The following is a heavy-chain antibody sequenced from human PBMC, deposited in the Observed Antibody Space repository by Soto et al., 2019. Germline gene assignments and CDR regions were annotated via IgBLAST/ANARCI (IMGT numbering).Heavy chain of an antibody. J-gene: IGHJ3*02. V-gene: IGHV3-7*04. CDR2: IKQDGSEK. D-gene: IGHD6-19*01. Sequence: GGSLRLSCAASGFTFSSYWMSWVRQAPGKGLEWVANIKQDGSEKYYVDSVKGRFTISRDNAKNSLYLQMNSLRAEDTAVYYCARVNGGSGWYKGAFDIWGQGTMVTVSS. CDR1: GFTFSSYW. CDR3: ARVNGGSGWYKGAFDI.